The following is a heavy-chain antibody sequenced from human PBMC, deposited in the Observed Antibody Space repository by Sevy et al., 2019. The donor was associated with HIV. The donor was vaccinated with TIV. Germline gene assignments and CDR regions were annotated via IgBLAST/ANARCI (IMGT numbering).Heavy chain of an antibody. Sequence: GESLKISCKGSGYTFSNYWIGWVRQMPGKGLEWMGVIYPGDCDTRYSPSFQGQVNIPADKSSSTAYLQWSSLKTSDTAIYYCARYPIVVVPAAEYYFDYWGQGTLVTVSS. CDR3: ARYPIVVVPAAEYYFDY. D-gene: IGHD2-2*01. V-gene: IGHV5-51*01. CDR2: IYPGDCDT. J-gene: IGHJ4*02. CDR1: GYTFSNYW.